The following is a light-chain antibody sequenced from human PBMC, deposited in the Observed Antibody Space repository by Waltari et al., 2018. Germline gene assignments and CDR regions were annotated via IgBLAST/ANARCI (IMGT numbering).Light chain of an antibody. CDR3: QKYGTLPAT. J-gene: IGKJ1*01. CDR2: DAS. CDR1: QSVTRT. Sequence: EIVLTQSPGTLSSSPGERVTLSCRASQSVTRTLAWYQQKPGQASRLLIYDASTRATGIPDRFSGSGSGTDFSLTISRLEPEDFAVYYCQKYGTLPATFGQGTKVEIK. V-gene: IGKV3-20*01.